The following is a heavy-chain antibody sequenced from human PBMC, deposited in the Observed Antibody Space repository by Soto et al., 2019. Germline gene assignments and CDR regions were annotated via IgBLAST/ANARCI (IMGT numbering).Heavy chain of an antibody. J-gene: IGHJ6*02. V-gene: IGHV4-30-4*01. CDR2: IYYSGST. Sequence: SETLSLTCTVSGGSISSGDYYWSWIRQPPGKGLEWIGYIYYSGSTSYNPSLKSRVTISVDTSKNQFSLKLTFVTAADTAVYYCASLPNGMDVWGQGTTVTVSS. CDR1: GGSISSGDYY. CDR3: ASLPNGMDV.